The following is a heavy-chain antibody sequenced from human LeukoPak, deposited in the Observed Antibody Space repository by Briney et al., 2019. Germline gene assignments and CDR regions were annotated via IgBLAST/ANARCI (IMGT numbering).Heavy chain of an antibody. Sequence: GGSLRLSCAASGFTFSSYWMHWVRQAPGKRLVWVSRINSDGSSTSYADSVKGRFTISRDNAKNTLYLQMNSLRAEDTAVYYCARDKAIVGATQFDYWGQGTLATVSS. CDR2: INSDGSST. CDR3: ARDKAIVGATQFDY. CDR1: GFTFSSYW. J-gene: IGHJ4*02. V-gene: IGHV3-74*01. D-gene: IGHD1-26*01.